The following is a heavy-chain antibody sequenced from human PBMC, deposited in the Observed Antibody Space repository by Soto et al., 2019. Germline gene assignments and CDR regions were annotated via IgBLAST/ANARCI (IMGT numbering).Heavy chain of an antibody. CDR2: IGSGGTA. V-gene: IGHV3-49*04. J-gene: IGHJ2*01. D-gene: IGHD4-17*01. Sequence: EVQLVESGGGLVQPGRSLRLSCTTSGFSFDDYVMTWVRQAPGKGLEFVGGIGSGGTAEYAASVRGRFTISRDNSKNTLYLQMNSLRAEDTAVYYCAKVGYGGEGAVYWYFDLWGRGTLVTVSS. CDR1: GFSFDDYV. CDR3: AKVGYGGEGAVYWYFDL.